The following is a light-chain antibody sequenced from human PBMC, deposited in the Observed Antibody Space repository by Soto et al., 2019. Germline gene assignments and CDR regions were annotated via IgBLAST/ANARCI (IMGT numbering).Light chain of an antibody. CDR2: AAS. CDR3: QQRNSYPVT. CDR1: QGISSY. V-gene: IGKV1-9*01. Sequence: DIELTQSPSFLSASVGDRVTITCRASQGISSYLAWFQQKPGKAPKLLIYAASTLQSGVPSRFSGSGSGTEFTLTISSLQPEDFATYFCQQRNSYPVTFGGGTKVEIK. J-gene: IGKJ4*01.